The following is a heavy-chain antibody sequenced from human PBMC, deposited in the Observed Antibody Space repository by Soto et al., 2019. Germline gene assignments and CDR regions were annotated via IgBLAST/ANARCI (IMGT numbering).Heavy chain of an antibody. CDR3: AREPSGYCSSTSCPAP. Sequence: ASVKVSCKASGYTFTSYYMHWVRHAPGQGLEWMGIISPSGGSTSYAQKFQGRVTMTRDTSTSTVYMELSSLRSEDTAVYYCAREPSGYCSSTSCPAPWGQGTLVTVSS. D-gene: IGHD2-2*01. J-gene: IGHJ5*02. V-gene: IGHV1-46*03. CDR2: ISPSGGST. CDR1: GYTFTSYY.